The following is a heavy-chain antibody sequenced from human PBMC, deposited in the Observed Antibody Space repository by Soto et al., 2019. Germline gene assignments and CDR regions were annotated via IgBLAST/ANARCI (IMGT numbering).Heavy chain of an antibody. CDR2: ISTSTI. V-gene: IGHV3-11*01. CDR3: ARDPRMRGYFHFDP. Sequence: QVQLVESGGGLVEPGGSLRLSCAASGFLFSDHYMSWIRQAPGKGPEWISYISTSTIYYADSVRGRFTVSRDNAKNSLHLQMNSLRVDDTAVYFCARDPRMRGYFHFDPWGQGTLVTVSS. J-gene: IGHJ5*02. CDR1: GFLFSDHY. D-gene: IGHD2-15*01.